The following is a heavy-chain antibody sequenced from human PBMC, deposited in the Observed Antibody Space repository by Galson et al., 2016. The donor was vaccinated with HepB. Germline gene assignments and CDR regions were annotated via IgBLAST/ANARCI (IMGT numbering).Heavy chain of an antibody. D-gene: IGHD2-8*01. CDR2: IDPSAGFT. CDR1: GYIFTTYH. J-gene: IGHJ4*02. Sequence: SVKVSCKASGYIFTTYHVHWIRQAPGQGLEWMGVIDPSAGFTTYPQNFQGRVTMTRDTSTNTVYMGLSSLRSEDTAVYYCARDYCGNGVCYVDYWGQGTLVTVSS. CDR3: ARDYCGNGVCYVDY. V-gene: IGHV1-46*01.